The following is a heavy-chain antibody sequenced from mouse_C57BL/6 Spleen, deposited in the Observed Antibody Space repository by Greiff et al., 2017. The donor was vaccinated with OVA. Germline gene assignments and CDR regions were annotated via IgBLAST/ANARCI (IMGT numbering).Heavy chain of an antibody. D-gene: IGHD2-5*01. V-gene: IGHV1-26*01. CDR1: GYTFTDYY. Sequence: EVQLQQSGPELVKPGASVKISCKASGYTFTDYYMNWVKQSHGKSLEWIGDINPNNGGTSYNQKFKGKATLTVDKSSSTAYMELRSLTSEDSAVYYCARMGSNYYFDDWGQGTTLTVSS. J-gene: IGHJ2*01. CDR2: INPNNGGT. CDR3: ARMGSNYYFDD.